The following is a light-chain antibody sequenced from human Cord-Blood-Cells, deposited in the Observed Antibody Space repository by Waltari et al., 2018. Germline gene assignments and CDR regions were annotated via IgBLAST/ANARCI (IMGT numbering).Light chain of an antibody. CDR1: SSDVGGYNY. CDR3: SSYAGSNNLV. CDR2: EVS. V-gene: IGLV2-8*01. Sequence: QSALTQPPSASGSPGQSVTISCTGTSSDVGGYNYVSWYQQHPGKAPKLMIYEVSKRHAGVPDRLSDSKSGSTASRTVAGLQAEDEADSYCSSYAGSNNLVFGTGTKVTVL. J-gene: IGLJ1*01.